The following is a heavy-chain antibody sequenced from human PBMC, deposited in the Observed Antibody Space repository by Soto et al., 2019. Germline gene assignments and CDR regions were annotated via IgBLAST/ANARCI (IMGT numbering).Heavy chain of an antibody. V-gene: IGHV4-31*03. Sequence: QVQLQESGPGLVKPSQTLSLTCTVSGGSISSGGYYWSWIRQHPGKGLEWIGYISYSGSTYYNPSLESRVTISVDPSKNQCALKLSSVTAADTAVYYCARDALSRDSIWGQGTLVTVSS. CDR2: ISYSGST. D-gene: IGHD3-22*01. CDR3: ARDALSRDSI. J-gene: IGHJ4*02. CDR1: GGSISSGGYY.